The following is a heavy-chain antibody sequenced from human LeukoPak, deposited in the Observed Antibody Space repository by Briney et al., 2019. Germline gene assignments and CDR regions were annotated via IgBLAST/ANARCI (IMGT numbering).Heavy chain of an antibody. D-gene: IGHD6-6*01. J-gene: IGHJ4*02. CDR3: ARDPRSSSSYRFDY. CDR2: IWNDGSNK. CDR1: GFIFSSYG. V-gene: IGHV3-33*01. Sequence: PGGSLRLSCAASGFIFSSYGMHRVRQAPGKGLEWVAVIWNDGSNKYYADSVKGRFTISRDNSKNTLYLQMNSLRAEDTAVYHCARDPRSSSSYRFDYWGQGTLVTVSS.